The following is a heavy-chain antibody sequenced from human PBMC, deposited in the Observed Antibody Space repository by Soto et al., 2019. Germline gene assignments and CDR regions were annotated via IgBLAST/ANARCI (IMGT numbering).Heavy chain of an antibody. J-gene: IGHJ6*02. Sequence: GSLRLSCAASGFTFSSYAMSWVRQAPGKGLEWVSAISGSGGSTYYADSVKGRFTISRDNSKNTLYLQMNSLRAEDTAVYYCAKKEGGNLALNYYYYYGMDVWGQGTTVTVSS. V-gene: IGHV3-23*01. D-gene: IGHD3-16*01. CDR2: ISGSGGST. CDR3: AKKEGGNLALNYYYYYGMDV. CDR1: GFTFSSYA.